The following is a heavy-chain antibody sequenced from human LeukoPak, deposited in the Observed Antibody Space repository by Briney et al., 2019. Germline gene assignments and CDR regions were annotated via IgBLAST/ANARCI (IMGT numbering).Heavy chain of an antibody. V-gene: IGHV4-38-2*02. D-gene: IGHD6-13*01. CDR2: IYHSGST. CDR3: ARAAAAGMFDY. J-gene: IGHJ4*02. Sequence: SETLCLTCTGSGYSISSGYYWGWIRQPPGKGLVWIGSIYHSGSTYYNPSLKSRVTISVDTSKNQFSLKLSSVTAADTAVYYCARAAAAGMFDYWGQGTLVTVSS. CDR1: GYSISSGYY.